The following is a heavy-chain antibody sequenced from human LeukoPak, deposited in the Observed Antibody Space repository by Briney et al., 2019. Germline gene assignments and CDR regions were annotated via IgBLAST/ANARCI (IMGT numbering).Heavy chain of an antibody. V-gene: IGHV5-51*01. CDR2: IYPGDSDT. J-gene: IGHJ4*02. Sequence: GESLKISCKGSGYSFTSYWIGWVRQMPGKGLEWMGIIYPGDSDTRYSPSFQGQVTISADKSISTAYLQWSSLKASDTAMYYCASFSAPYYYDSSGCYWVGDYWGQGTLVTVSS. CDR3: ASFSAPYYYDSSGCYWVGDY. CDR1: GYSFTSYW. D-gene: IGHD3-22*01.